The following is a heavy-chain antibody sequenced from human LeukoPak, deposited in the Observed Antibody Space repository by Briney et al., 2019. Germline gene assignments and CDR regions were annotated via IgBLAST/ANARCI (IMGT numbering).Heavy chain of an antibody. CDR2: INPNSGGT. CDR1: GYTFTGYY. CDR3: ARVFYYDSSAEAFDI. V-gene: IGHV1-2*02. J-gene: IGHJ3*02. Sequence: ASVKVSCKASGYTFTGYYMHWVRQAPGQGLEWMGWINPNSGGTNYAQKFQGRVTMTRDTSTSTVYMELSSLRSEDTAVYYCARVFYYDSSAEAFDIWGQGTMVTVSS. D-gene: IGHD3-22*01.